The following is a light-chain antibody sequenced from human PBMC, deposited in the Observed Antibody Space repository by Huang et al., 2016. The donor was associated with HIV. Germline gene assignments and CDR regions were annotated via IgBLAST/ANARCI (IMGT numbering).Light chain of an antibody. J-gene: IGKJ2*01. CDR1: QSISNY. Sequence: DIQMTQSPSSLSASVGDRVTITCRASQSISNYLNWYQHKPVKAPKVLIYAASSLQSGLPSRFNGSGSGTDFTLTITSLQPEDFASYFCQQSYTTPDTFGQGTKLEIK. V-gene: IGKV1-39*01. CDR3: QQSYTTPDT. CDR2: AAS.